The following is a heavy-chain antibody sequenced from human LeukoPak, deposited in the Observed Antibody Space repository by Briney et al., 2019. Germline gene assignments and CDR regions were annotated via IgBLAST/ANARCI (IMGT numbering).Heavy chain of an antibody. CDR1: GGSFSGYY. CDR2: INHSGST. CDR3: ATNDTKTATDTFY. D-gene: IGHD6-13*01. V-gene: IGHV4-34*01. Sequence: SETLSLTCAVYGGSFSGYYWSWIRQSPGKGLEWIGEINHSGSTNYNPSLKSRVAISVDTSKNQFSLKPTSVTVADTAVYYCATNDTKTATDTFYWGQGTLVIVSS. J-gene: IGHJ4*02.